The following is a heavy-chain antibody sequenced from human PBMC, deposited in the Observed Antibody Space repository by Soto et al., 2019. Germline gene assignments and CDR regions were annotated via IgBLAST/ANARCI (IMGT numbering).Heavy chain of an antibody. Sequence: QVQLVQSGAEVKKPGSSVKVSCKASGGTFSSYTISWVRQAPGQGLEWMGRIIPILGIANYAQKFQGRVTITADKSTSTAYMELSSLRSEDTAVYYCARDPGSSPRGYWFDPWGQGTLVTVSS. J-gene: IGHJ5*02. CDR1: GGTFSSYT. D-gene: IGHD6-6*01. CDR2: IIPILGIA. V-gene: IGHV1-69*08. CDR3: ARDPGSSPRGYWFDP.